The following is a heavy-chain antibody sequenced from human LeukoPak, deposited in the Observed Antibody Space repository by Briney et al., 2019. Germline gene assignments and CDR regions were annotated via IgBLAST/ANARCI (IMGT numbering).Heavy chain of an antibody. Sequence: ASVKVSCKASGYTFTGYYIHWVRQAPGQGLEWMGWIYPHSGGTDYAQKFQGRVTMTRDTSISTAYMELSRLRSDDTAVYYCAKTRVGIRGVSPTGAFDIWGQGTMVTVSS. CDR2: IYPHSGGT. J-gene: IGHJ3*02. V-gene: IGHV1-2*02. CDR1: GYTFTGYY. CDR3: AKTRVGIRGVSPTGAFDI. D-gene: IGHD3-10*01.